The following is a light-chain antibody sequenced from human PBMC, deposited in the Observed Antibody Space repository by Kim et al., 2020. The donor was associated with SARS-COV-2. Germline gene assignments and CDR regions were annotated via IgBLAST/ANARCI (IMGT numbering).Light chain of an antibody. Sequence: DIQMTQSPSSLSASVGDRVTITCRASQGFASSLAWFQQKPGKAPKSLIYAASDLQLGVPTRFRGSGSGTEFTLTITNLQPEDVATYYCLQYDDYPFTFGQGTKLEIK. CDR3: LQYDDYPFT. J-gene: IGKJ2*01. V-gene: IGKV1-16*01. CDR2: AAS. CDR1: QGFASS.